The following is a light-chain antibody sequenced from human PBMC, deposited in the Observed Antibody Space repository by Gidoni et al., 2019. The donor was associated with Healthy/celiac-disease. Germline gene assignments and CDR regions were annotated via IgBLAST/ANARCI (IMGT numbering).Light chain of an antibody. CDR1: QGISSA. V-gene: IGKV1-13*02. J-gene: IGKJ4*01. CDR3: QQFNSPPLT. Sequence: AIQLTQSPSSLSASVSDRVTITCRASQGISSALAWYQQKPGKAPKLLIYDASSLESGVPSRFSGRGSVTYFTLTISSLQPYDFATYYCQQFNSPPLTFGGGTKVEIQ. CDR2: DAS.